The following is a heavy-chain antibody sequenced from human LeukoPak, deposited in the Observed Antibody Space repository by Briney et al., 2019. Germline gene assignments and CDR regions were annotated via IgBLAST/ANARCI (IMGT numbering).Heavy chain of an antibody. CDR2: IYTSGST. V-gene: IGHV4-4*07. CDR3: AREYYDFWSGSGPPWSPFDY. Sequence: PSETLSLTCTVSDGSISSFYWNWIRQPAGKGLEWIGRIYTSGSTNYNPSLKSRVTMSVDTSKNQFSLKLSSVTAADTAVYYCAREYYDFWSGSGPPWSPFDYWGQGTLVTVSS. J-gene: IGHJ4*02. D-gene: IGHD3-3*01. CDR1: DGSISSFY.